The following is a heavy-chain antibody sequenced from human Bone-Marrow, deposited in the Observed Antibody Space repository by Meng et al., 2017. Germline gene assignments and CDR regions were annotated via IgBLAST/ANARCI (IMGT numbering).Heavy chain of an antibody. Sequence: GESLKISCAASGFTFSSYAMHWVRQAPGKGLEWVAVISYDGSNKYYADSVKGRSTISRDNSKNTLYLQMNSLRAEDTAVYYCARDASYSSSWYEGFYYYGMDVWGQGTTVTVSS. CDR3: ARDASYSSSWYEGFYYYGMDV. V-gene: IGHV3-30*04. J-gene: IGHJ6*02. CDR1: GFTFSSYA. CDR2: ISYDGSNK. D-gene: IGHD6-13*01.